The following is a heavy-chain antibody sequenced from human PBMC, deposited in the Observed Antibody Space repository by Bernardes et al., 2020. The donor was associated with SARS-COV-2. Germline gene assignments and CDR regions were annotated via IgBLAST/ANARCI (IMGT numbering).Heavy chain of an antibody. CDR1: GFTFSSYS. D-gene: IGHD6-19*01. CDR2: ISSSSSYI. J-gene: IGHJ4*02. Sequence: GGSLRLSCAASGFTFSSYSMNWVRQAPGKGLEWVSSISSSSSYIYYADSVKGRFTISRDNAKNSLYLQMNSLRAEDTAVYYCASAPTLHPGIAVAGTLDYWGQGTLVTVSS. V-gene: IGHV3-21*01. CDR3: ASAPTLHPGIAVAGTLDY.